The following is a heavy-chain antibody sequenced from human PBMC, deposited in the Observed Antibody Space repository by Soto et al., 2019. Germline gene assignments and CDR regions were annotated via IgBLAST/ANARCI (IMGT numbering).Heavy chain of an antibody. V-gene: IGHV1-69*01. Sequence: QVQLVQSGAEVKKPGSSVKVSCKTSGVSFNNNGIGWVRQAPGHGLEWMGGVSPPFRTSTYARKFQGRISITADASTVTVNMELSSLTSEDTAQYYCARVLYYGSGSYSPYGMDVWGQGTTVTVSS. CDR2: VSPPFRTS. CDR1: GVSFNNNG. J-gene: IGHJ6*02. CDR3: ARVLYYGSGSYSPYGMDV. D-gene: IGHD3-10*01.